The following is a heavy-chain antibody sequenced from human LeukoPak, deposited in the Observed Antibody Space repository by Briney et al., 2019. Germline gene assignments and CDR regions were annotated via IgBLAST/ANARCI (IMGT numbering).Heavy chain of an antibody. J-gene: IGHJ4*02. CDR1: GFSFDHFS. CDR3: TGEGSSSNGGYYFDY. V-gene: IGHV3-30-3*01. Sequence: GSLRLSCATSGFSFDHFSMYWVRQAPGKGLEWVTVISYDGTTKHYADSVKGRFTVSRDNSKKTLYLQLNNLRVEDTAVYYCTGEGSSSNGGYYFDYWGQGTLVTVSS. D-gene: IGHD6-6*01. CDR2: ISYDGTTK.